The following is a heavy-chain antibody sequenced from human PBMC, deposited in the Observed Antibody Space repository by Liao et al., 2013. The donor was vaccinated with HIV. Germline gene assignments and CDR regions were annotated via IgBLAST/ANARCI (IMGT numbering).Heavy chain of an antibody. V-gene: IGHV4-39*07. Sequence: QLQLQESGPGLVKPSETLSLTCTVSGGSISSSSYYWGWIRQPPGKGLEWIGSIYYSGSTYYNPSLKSRVTISVDTSKNQFSLKLSSVTAADTAVYYCARVEITMVRGVIALVYYYYMDVWGKGTTVTVSS. D-gene: IGHD3-10*01. CDR1: GGSISSSSYY. CDR2: IYYSGST. CDR3: ARVEITMVRGVIALVYYYYMDV. J-gene: IGHJ6*03.